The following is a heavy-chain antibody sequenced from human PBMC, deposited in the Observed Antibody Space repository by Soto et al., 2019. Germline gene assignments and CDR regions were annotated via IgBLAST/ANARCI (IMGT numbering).Heavy chain of an antibody. V-gene: IGHV1-8*01. CDR3: ARGVSAGVDY. Sequence: QVQLVQYGAEVREPGASVKVSCKASGYSFTSLDINWVRQTAGQGLEWMGWMQPSTGRTGYAQKFQGRVNITRDTSLNTAYMELTTLTSDDTAFYYCARGVSAGVDYWGQGTLVTVSS. J-gene: IGHJ4*02. D-gene: IGHD1-26*01. CDR1: GYSFTSLD. CDR2: MQPSTGRT.